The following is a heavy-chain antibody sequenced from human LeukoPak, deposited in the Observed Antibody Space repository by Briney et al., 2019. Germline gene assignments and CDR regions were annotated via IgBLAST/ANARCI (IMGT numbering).Heavy chain of an antibody. CDR2: IYYSGST. CDR3: ARATTVTTPADY. CDR1: GVSISSGGYY. J-gene: IGHJ4*02. Sequence: SETLSLTCTVSGVSISSGGYYWSWTRQHPGKDLEWIGYIYYSGSTYYNPSLKSLVTISVDTSKNQFSLKLSSVTAAETAVYYCARATTVTTPADYWGQGTLVTVSS. D-gene: IGHD4-17*01. V-gene: IGHV4-31*01.